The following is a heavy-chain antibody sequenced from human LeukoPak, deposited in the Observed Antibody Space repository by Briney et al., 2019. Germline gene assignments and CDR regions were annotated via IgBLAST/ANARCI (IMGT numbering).Heavy chain of an antibody. CDR1: GYTFTSYY. CDR2: INPSGGST. V-gene: IGHV1-46*01. J-gene: IGHJ5*02. Sequence: GASVKVSCKASGYTFTSYYMHWVRQAPGQGLEWMGIINPSGGSTSYAQKFQGRVTMTRDTSTSTVYMELSSLRSEATAVYYCAREGFHQNTVTTSNWFDPWGQGTLVTVSS. CDR3: AREGFHQNTVTTSNWFDP. D-gene: IGHD4-17*01.